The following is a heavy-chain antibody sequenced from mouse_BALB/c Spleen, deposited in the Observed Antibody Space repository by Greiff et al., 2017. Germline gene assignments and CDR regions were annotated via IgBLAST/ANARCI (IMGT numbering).Heavy chain of an antibody. CDR3: AREGVSYYYGSSRYYAMDY. CDR2: INPSNGRT. J-gene: IGHJ4*01. Sequence: VQLQQPGAELVKPGASVKLSCKASGYTFTSYWMHWVKQRPGQGLEWIGEINPSNGRTNYNEKFKSKATLTVDKSSSTAYMQLSSLTSEDSAVYYCAREGVSYYYGSSRYYAMDYWGQGTSVTVSS. CDR1: GYTFTSYW. V-gene: IGHV1S81*02. D-gene: IGHD1-1*01.